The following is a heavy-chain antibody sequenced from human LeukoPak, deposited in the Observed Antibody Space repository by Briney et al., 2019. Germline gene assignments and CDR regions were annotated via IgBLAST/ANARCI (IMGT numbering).Heavy chain of an antibody. Sequence: GGSLRLSCAASGFTVSSNYMSWVRQAPGKGLEWVAVIYSGGSTYYADSVKGRFTISRDNSKNTLYLQMNSLRAEDTAVYYCAKAAIAARPPLYYFDYWGQGNLVTVSS. V-gene: IGHV3-53*01. CDR2: IYSGGST. CDR1: GFTVSSNY. CDR3: AKAAIAARPPLYYFDY. J-gene: IGHJ4*02. D-gene: IGHD6-6*01.